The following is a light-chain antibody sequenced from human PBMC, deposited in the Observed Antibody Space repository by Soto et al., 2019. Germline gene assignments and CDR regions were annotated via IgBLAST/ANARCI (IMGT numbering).Light chain of an antibody. V-gene: IGKV1-39*01. CDR2: AAS. CDR1: QSISSY. Sequence: DIQMTQSPSSLSASLGDRVTITCRASQSISSYLHWYQQKPGKAPSLLIYAASSLQSGGQSRFSGSGSGADCTLTISSLQPEDFATYYCQQTYSIPRTFGGGTKVQIK. CDR3: QQTYSIPRT. J-gene: IGKJ4*01.